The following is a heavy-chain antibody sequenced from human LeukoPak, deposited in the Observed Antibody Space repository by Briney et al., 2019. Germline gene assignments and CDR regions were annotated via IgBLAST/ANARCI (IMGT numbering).Heavy chain of an antibody. CDR1: GFTFSSYG. CDR2: IWYDGSNK. J-gene: IGHJ4*02. D-gene: IGHD6-19*01. CDR3: AKEEYSSGWLDY. Sequence: PGGSLRLSCAASGFTFSSYGMHWVRQAPGKGLEWVAVIWYDGSNKYYADSVKGRFTISRGNSKNTLYLQMNSLRAEDTAVYYCAKEEYSSGWLDYWGQGTLVTVSS. V-gene: IGHV3-33*06.